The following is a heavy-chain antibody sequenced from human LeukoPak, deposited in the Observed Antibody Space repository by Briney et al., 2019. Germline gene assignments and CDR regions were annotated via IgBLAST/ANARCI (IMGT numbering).Heavy chain of an antibody. CDR2: IYYSGST. V-gene: IGHV4-59*12. J-gene: IGHJ4*02. CDR3: ARKQSRAGAAGGTFDY. Sequence: SETLSLTCTVSGGSISSYYWSWIRQPPGKGLEWIGYIYYSGSTNYNPSLKSRVTISVDTSKNQFSLKLTSVTAADTAVYYCARKQSRAGAAGGTFDYWGQGTLVTVSS. D-gene: IGHD6-13*01. CDR1: GGSISSYY.